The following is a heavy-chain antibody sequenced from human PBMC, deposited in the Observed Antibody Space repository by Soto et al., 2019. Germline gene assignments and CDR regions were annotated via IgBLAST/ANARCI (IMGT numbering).Heavy chain of an antibody. CDR1: GYTFTSYD. V-gene: IGHV1-8*01. Sequence: QVQLVQSGAEVKKPGASVKVSCKASGYTFTSYDINWVRQATGQGLEWMVWMNPNSGNTGYAQTFQGRVTMTRKTSISTAYMERSSLRSEHTAVYYSAGTTNDSGDGQWGQGTLVTVSS. CDR3: AGTTNDSGDGQ. D-gene: IGHD4-17*01. J-gene: IGHJ4*02. CDR2: MNPNSGNT.